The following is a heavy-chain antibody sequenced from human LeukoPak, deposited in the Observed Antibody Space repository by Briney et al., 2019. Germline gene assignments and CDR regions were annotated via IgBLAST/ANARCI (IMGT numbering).Heavy chain of an antibody. Sequence: ASVKVSCKPSGYTFTNYGISWVRQASGQGLEWMGWISAYNGNTNYAQKLQGRVTMTADTSTTTGYMELRSLRSEDTAVYYCARGLITIFGVVTYYFDYWGQGTLVTVSS. V-gene: IGHV1-18*01. D-gene: IGHD3-3*01. J-gene: IGHJ4*02. CDR1: GYTFTNYG. CDR3: ARGLITIFGVVTYYFDY. CDR2: ISAYNGNT.